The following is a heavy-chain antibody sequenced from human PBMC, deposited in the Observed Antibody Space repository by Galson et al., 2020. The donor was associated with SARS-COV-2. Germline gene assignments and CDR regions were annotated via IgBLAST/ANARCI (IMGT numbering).Heavy chain of an antibody. CDR2: IYWDDDE. J-gene: IGHJ3*01. Sequence: SGPTLVKPTQTLTLTCTFSGFSLSTSGVGVGWIRQPPGKALEWRALIYWDDDERYSPSLKSRLTITKDTSKNQVVLTMTNMDPVDTATYYCAHSRPKSSGYYSGAFAFWGQGTMVTVSS. D-gene: IGHD1-26*01. CDR3: AHSRPKSSGYYSGAFAF. CDR1: GFSLSTSGVG. V-gene: IGHV2-5*02.